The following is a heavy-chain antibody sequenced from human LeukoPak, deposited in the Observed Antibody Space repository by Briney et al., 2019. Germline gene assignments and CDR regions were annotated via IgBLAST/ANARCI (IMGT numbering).Heavy chain of an antibody. Sequence: GGSLRLSCAASGIVFSNTAMNWARQSPGRGLEWVSAISGGGERTFYSHSVKGRFTISRDNSKNIVYLQMNSLRADDTAIYYCGKDGGQYSSGPEFDPRGQGALVTVSS. CDR3: GKDGGQYSSGPEFDP. V-gene: IGHV3-23*01. J-gene: IGHJ5*02. CDR1: GIVFSNTA. CDR2: ISGGGERT. D-gene: IGHD6-19*01.